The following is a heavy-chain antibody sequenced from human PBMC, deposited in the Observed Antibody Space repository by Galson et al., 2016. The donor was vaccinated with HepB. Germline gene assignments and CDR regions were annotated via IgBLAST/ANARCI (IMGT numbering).Heavy chain of an antibody. J-gene: IGHJ5*02. Sequence: SVKVSCKASGGTFTNYGISWVRQAPGQGLEWMGWISTYNGNTIYAQRFKDRVSMTTDTSTTTIYMELGSLRSGDTAVYYCARGMPGATVSVQDGSWIDPWGQGTLVTVSS. V-gene: IGHV1-18*01. D-gene: IGHD1-1*01. CDR3: ARGMPGATVSVQDGSWIDP. CDR1: GGTFTNYG. CDR2: ISTYNGNT.